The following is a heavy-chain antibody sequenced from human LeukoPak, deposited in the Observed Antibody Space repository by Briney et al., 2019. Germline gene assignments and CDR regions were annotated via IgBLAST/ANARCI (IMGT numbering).Heavy chain of an antibody. CDR1: GGIFSSYA. Sequence: SVKVSCKASGGIFSSYAISWVRQAPGQGLEWMGRIIPILGIANYAQKFQGRVTITADKSTSTAYMDLSSLRSEDAAVYYCARDLPPYYFDYWGQGTLATVSS. CDR2: IIPILGIA. J-gene: IGHJ4*02. V-gene: IGHV1-69*04. CDR3: ARDLPPYYFDY.